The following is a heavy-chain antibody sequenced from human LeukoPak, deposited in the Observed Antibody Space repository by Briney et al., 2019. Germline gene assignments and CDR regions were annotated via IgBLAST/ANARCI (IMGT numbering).Heavy chain of an antibody. D-gene: IGHD4-23*01. J-gene: IGHJ4*02. CDR1: GGSISSGGYY. CDR3: ARHYGGNSFDY. Sequence: PSETLSLTCTVSGGSISSGGYYWSWIRQHPGKGLEWIGYIYYSGSTYYNLSLKSRVAISVDTSKNQFSLKLSSVTAADTAVYYCARHYGGNSFDYWGQGTLVTVSS. CDR2: IYYSGST. V-gene: IGHV4-31*03.